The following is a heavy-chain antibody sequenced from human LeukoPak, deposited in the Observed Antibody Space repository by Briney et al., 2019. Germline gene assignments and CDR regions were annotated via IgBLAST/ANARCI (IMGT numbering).Heavy chain of an antibody. CDR1: GFTFSSYS. Sequence: GGSLRLSCAASGFTFSSYSMNWVRQAPGKGLEWVSSVSSSSSYIYYADSVKGRFTISRDNAKNSLYLQMNSLRAEDTAIYYCARDLGSYSSGWYMGFDYWGQGTLVTVSS. CDR2: VSSSSSYI. D-gene: IGHD6-19*01. J-gene: IGHJ4*02. CDR3: ARDLGSYSSGWYMGFDY. V-gene: IGHV3-21*01.